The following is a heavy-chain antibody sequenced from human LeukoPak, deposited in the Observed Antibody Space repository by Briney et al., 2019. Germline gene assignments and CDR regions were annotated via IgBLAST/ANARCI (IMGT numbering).Heavy chain of an antibody. J-gene: IGHJ6*02. CDR1: GFTFSSYA. V-gene: IGHV3-30*04. CDR3: ARVLQNWNDDNYYYGMDV. D-gene: IGHD1-1*01. Sequence: PGGSLRLSCAAPGFTFSSYAMHWVRQAPGKGLEWVAVISYDGSNKYYADSVKGRFTISRDNSKNTLYLQMNSLRAEDTAVYYCARVLQNWNDDNYYYGMDVRGQGTMVTVSS. CDR2: ISYDGSNK.